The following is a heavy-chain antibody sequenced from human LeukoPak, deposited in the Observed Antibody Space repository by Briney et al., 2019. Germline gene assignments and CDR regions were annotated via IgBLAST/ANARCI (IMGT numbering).Heavy chain of an antibody. D-gene: IGHD2-15*01. Sequence: GGSLRLSCAASGFSFGGYALHWVRQAPGKGLEWVSGISWNSAGIGYADSVKGRFTISRDNAKNSLYLQMNSLRAEDTALYYCAKRATHRGFDYWGQGTLVTVSS. V-gene: IGHV3-9*01. CDR1: GFSFGGYA. CDR3: AKRATHRGFDY. CDR2: ISWNSAGI. J-gene: IGHJ4*02.